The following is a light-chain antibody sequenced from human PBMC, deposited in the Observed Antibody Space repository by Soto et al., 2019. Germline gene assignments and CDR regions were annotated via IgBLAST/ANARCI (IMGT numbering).Light chain of an antibody. CDR2: GAS. CDR3: QQYGSSPRT. CDR1: QSVSSSY. J-gene: IGKJ1*01. V-gene: IGKV3-20*01. Sequence: EIVLTQSPGTLSLSPGGRATLSCRASQSVSSSYLAWYQQKPGQAPRLLIYGASSRATGIPDRFSGSGSGTDFTLTISRLEPEDFAVYYCQQYGSSPRTVGQGTKVDSK.